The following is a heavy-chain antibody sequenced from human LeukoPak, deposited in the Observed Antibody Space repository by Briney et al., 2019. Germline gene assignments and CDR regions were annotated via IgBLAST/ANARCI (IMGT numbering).Heavy chain of an antibody. CDR2: VKSKYDGGTL. D-gene: IGHD3-22*01. J-gene: IGHJ4*02. CDR1: GFIFSNAW. CDR3: STGGYFFDY. Sequence: GGSLRLSCAASGFIFSNAWMNWVRQAPGKGLEWVGRVKSKYDGGTLDYAAPVKGRFSISRDDAKNTVYLQMNSLKTEDTAIYYCSTGGYFFDYWGQGILVTVSS. V-gene: IGHV3-15*07.